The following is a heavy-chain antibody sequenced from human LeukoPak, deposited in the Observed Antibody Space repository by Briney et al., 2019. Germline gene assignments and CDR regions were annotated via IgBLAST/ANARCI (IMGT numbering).Heavy chain of an antibody. V-gene: IGHV4-34*01. CDR2: INHSGST. CDR3: ARGHGGYYYDSSGYYLFG. CDR1: GGSFSGYY. J-gene: IGHJ4*02. D-gene: IGHD3-22*01. Sequence: PSETPSLTCAVYGGSFSGYYWSWIRQPPGKGLEWIGEINHSGSTNYNPSLKSRVTISVDTSKNQFSLKLSSVTAADTAVYYCARGHGGYYYDSSGYYLFGWGQGTLVTVSS.